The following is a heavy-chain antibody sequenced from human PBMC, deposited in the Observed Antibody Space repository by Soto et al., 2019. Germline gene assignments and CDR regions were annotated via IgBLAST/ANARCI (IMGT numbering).Heavy chain of an antibody. D-gene: IGHD3-3*01. J-gene: IGHJ4*02. CDR1: GGSISSSSYY. CDR2: IYYSGST. V-gene: IGHV4-39*01. CDR3: ASYHFWSGDYFGY. Sequence: SETLSLTCTVSGGSISSSSYYWGWIRQPPGKGLEWIGSIYYSGSTYYNPSLKSRVTISVDTSKNQFSLKLSSVTAADTAVYYFASYHFWSGDYFGYWGQGTLVT.